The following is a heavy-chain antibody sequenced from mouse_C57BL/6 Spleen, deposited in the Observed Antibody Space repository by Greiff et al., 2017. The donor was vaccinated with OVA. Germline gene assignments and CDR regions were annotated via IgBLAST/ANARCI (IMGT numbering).Heavy chain of an antibody. CDR2: ISYDGSN. CDR1: GYSITSGYY. V-gene: IGHV3-6*01. CDR3: AREEGEYYPYYFDY. D-gene: IGHD1-1*02. J-gene: IGHJ2*01. Sequence: DVKLVESGPGLVKPSQSLSLTCSVTGYSITSGYYWNWIRQFPGNKLEWMGYISYDGSNNYNPSLKNRISITRDTSKNQFFLKLNAVTTEDTATYYCAREEGEYYPYYFDYWGQGTTLTVAS.